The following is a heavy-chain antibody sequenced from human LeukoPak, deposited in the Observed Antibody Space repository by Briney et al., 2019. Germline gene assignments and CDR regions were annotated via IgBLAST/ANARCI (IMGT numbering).Heavy chain of an antibody. V-gene: IGHV4-59*01. CDR2: FYYSGST. CDR3: ERAGKLGRPPPLKGYYYMDV. J-gene: IGHJ6*03. Sequence: SETLSLTCAVYGGSFGGYYWSWIRQPPGKGLEWIGYFYYSGSTNYNPSLKSRVTISAATSKKQFSLKLRSVTAADPAVYYCERAGKLGRPPPLKGYYYMDVWGKGTTVTVSS. D-gene: IGHD1-1*01. CDR1: GGSFGGYY.